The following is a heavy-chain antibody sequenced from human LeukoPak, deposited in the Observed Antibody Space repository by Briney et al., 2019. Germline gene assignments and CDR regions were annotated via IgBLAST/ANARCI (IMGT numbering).Heavy chain of an antibody. J-gene: IGHJ3*02. CDR2: ISSSSSYI. D-gene: IGHD3-22*01. Sequence: PGGSLRLSCAASGFTFSSYSMNWVRQAPGKGLEWVSSISSSSSYIYYADSVKGRFTISRDNAKNSLYLQMNSLRAEDTAVYYCARDVPTYYYDSSGYSPDAFDIWGQGTMVPSLQ. CDR1: GFTFSSYS. V-gene: IGHV3-21*01. CDR3: ARDVPTYYYDSSGYSPDAFDI.